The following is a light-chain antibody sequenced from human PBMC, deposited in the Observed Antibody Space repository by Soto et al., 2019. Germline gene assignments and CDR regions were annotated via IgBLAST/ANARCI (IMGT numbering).Light chain of an antibody. V-gene: IGKV3-15*01. J-gene: IGKJ1*01. Sequence: EIVMTQSPATLSLSPGERATLSCRASQRVGSTLARYQQKAGQAPRLLMYDTATWATGIPARFSGWGAGTRFTRTTSSLQSDNFAVYYFQHFNNWPWAIGHGSKVDIK. CDR1: QRVGST. CDR3: QHFNNWPWA. CDR2: DTA.